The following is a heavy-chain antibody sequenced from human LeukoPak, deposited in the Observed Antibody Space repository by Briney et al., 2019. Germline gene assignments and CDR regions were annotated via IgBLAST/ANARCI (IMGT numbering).Heavy chain of an antibody. CDR3: AKSGLNRFDY. CDR1: GFTFSRYG. D-gene: IGHD3-3*01. J-gene: IGHJ4*02. V-gene: IGHV3-30*02. Sequence: GGSLRLSCEASGFTFSRYGIHWVRQAPGKGLEWVAFIRYDGSNKYYADSVKGRFTISRDDSKKTLYLQMNSLRAEDTAVYYCAKSGLNRFDYWGQGILVTVSS. CDR2: IRYDGSNK.